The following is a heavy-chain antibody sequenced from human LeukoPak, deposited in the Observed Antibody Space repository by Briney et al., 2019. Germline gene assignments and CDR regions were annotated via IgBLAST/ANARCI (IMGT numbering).Heavy chain of an antibody. CDR2: ISSSGSTI. CDR1: GFTFSSYE. CDR3: ARVIVVVTAIHDAFDI. J-gene: IGHJ3*02. Sequence: GGSLRPSCAASGFTFSSYEMNWVRQAPGKGLEWVSYISSSGSTIYYADSVKGRFTISRDNAKNSLYLQMNSLRAEDTAVYYCARVIVVVTAIHDAFDIWGQGTMVTVSS. D-gene: IGHD2-21*02. V-gene: IGHV3-48*03.